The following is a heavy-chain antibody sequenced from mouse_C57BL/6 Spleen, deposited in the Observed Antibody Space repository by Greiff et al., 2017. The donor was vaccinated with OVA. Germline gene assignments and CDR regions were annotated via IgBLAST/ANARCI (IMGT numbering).Heavy chain of an antibody. CDR1: GFTFSNYW. J-gene: IGHJ4*01. V-gene: IGHV6-3*01. CDR2: IRLKSDNYAT. Sequence: EVQRVESGGGLVQPGGSMKLSCVASGFTFSNYWMNWVRQSPEKGLEWVAQIRLKSDNYATHYAESVKGRFTISRDDSKSSVYLQMNNLRAEDTGSYYCTGGGYDYAMDYWGQGTSVTVSS. CDR3: TGGGYDYAMDY. D-gene: IGHD2-3*01.